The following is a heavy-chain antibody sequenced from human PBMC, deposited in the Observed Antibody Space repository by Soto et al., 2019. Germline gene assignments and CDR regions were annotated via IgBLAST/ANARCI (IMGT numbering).Heavy chain of an antibody. CDR2: INHSGST. D-gene: IGHD3-10*01. CDR3: ARGVVKRSRGVIWTKGWFDP. J-gene: IGHJ5*02. Sequence: SETLSLTCAVYGGSFNGYYWSWIRQPPGKGLKWIGEINHSGSTNYNPSLKSRVTISVDSSKNQFSLKLSSVTAADTAVYYCARGVVKRSRGVIWTKGWFDPWGQGTLVTVS. V-gene: IGHV4-34*01. CDR1: GGSFNGYY.